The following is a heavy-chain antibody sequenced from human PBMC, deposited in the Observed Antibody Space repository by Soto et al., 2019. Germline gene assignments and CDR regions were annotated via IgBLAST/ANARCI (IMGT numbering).Heavy chain of an antibody. Sequence: EVQLLESGGGLVQPGGSLRLSCAASGFTFSSYAMSWVRQAPGKGLEWVSAISGSGGSTYYADSVKGRFTISRDNSKNTLHLQMNSLRAEDTAVYYCAKDVVYYDFWSGYYTPDYWGQGTLVTVSS. CDR2: ISGSGGST. CDR3: AKDVVYYDFWSGYYTPDY. V-gene: IGHV3-23*01. J-gene: IGHJ4*02. D-gene: IGHD3-3*01. CDR1: GFTFSSYA.